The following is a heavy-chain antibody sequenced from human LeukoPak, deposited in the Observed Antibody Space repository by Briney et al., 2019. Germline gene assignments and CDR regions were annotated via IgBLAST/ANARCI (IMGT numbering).Heavy chain of an antibody. CDR2: ISGSGGST. CDR1: GFTFSSYA. Sequence: PGGSLRLSCAASGFTFSSYAVSWVRQAPGKGLEWVSAISGSGGSTYYADPVKGRFTISRDNSKNTLYLQMNSLRAEDTAVYYCAKSESLWFGEYAFDIWGQGTMVTVSS. CDR3: AKSESLWFGEYAFDI. D-gene: IGHD3-10*01. J-gene: IGHJ3*02. V-gene: IGHV3-23*01.